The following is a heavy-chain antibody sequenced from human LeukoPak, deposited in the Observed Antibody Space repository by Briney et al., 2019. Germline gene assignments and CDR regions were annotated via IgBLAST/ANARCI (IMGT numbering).Heavy chain of an antibody. V-gene: IGHV3-15*05. J-gene: IGHJ4*02. CDR1: GFTFTIAW. CDR2: IKSKGDGETT. Sequence: GGSLRLSCAASGFTFTIAWMTWVRQAPGKGLEWVGRIKSKGDGETTDYASFVKGRFSMSRDDSRATMYLQMYSLEAEDTAVYYCTTDLGATMIRGVIVYWGQGALVTVSS. D-gene: IGHD3-10*01. CDR3: TTDLGATMIRGVIVY.